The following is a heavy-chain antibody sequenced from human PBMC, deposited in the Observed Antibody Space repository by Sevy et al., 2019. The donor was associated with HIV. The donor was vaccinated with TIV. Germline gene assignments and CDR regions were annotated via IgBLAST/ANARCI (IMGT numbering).Heavy chain of an antibody. CDR1: GFTFSTYD. CDR2: IAYDGNYR. V-gene: IGHV3-30*18. CDR3: AKNRPAGGSYFSRHGMDV. J-gene: IGHJ6*02. Sequence: GGSLRLSCTASGFTFSTYDIHWVRQAPGKGLEWVAIIAYDGNYRYYSDSVRGRFSMSRDNSKNTAYLQMSGLSVEDTAVYYWAKNRPAGGSYFSRHGMDVWGRGTTVTVSS. D-gene: IGHD1-26*01.